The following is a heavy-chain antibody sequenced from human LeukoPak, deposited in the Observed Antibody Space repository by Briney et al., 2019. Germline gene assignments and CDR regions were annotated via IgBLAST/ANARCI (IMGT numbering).Heavy chain of an antibody. CDR2: ISDSGGST. V-gene: IGHV3-23*01. CDR3: VRSAVIPDNWFDP. D-gene: IGHD2/OR15-2a*01. J-gene: IGHJ5*02. Sequence: GGSLRLSCAASGFTFSNYGMSWVRQAPGKGLEWVSVISDSGGSTYYADSVKGRFTISRDNSKNMLYLQMNSLRAEDTAVYLCVRSAVIPDNWFDPWGQGTLVTVSS. CDR1: GFTFSNYG.